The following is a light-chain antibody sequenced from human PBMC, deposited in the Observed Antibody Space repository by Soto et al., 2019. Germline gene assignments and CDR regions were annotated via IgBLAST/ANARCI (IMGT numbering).Light chain of an antibody. CDR2: AAS. J-gene: IGKJ4*01. CDR3: HQADTFPLT. CDR1: QGISSW. V-gene: IGKV1-12*01. Sequence: DIQMTQSPSSVSASVGDRVTITCRASQGISSWVAWYQQRPGKAPNLLIYAASNLQSGVPSRFSGSGSGTEFTLTISSLQPEDFATYYCHQADTFPLTVGGGTKVEIK.